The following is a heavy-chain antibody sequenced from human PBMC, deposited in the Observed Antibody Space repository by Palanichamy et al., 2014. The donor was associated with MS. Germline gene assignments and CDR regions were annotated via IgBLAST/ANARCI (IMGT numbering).Heavy chain of an antibody. J-gene: IGHJ4*02. V-gene: IGHV4-59*01. Sequence: QVHLQESGPGQVKPSETLSLTCLVSGGSFDIYYWSWFRQPPGKGLEWIGYVFDSGITSYNTSLQSRVTISLDTSKKQFSLNLHSVTAADTAAYYCAGFRAGGFWGQGTLVTVSS. CDR1: GGSFDIYY. CDR2: VFDSGIT. D-gene: IGHD3-10*01. CDR3: AGFRAGGF.